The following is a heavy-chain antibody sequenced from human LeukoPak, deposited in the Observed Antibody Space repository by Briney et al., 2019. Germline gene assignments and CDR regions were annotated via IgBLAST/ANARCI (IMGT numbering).Heavy chain of an antibody. CDR1: GGSISSYY. D-gene: IGHD3-22*01. V-gene: IGHV4-59*01. J-gene: IGHJ4*02. Sequence: SETLSLTRTVSGGSISSYYWSWIRQPPGKGLEWIGYIYYSGSTNYNPSLKSRVTISVDTSKNQFSLKLSSVTAADTAVYYCARDDDSSGYWGVFDYWGQGTLVTVSS. CDR3: ARDDDSSGYWGVFDY. CDR2: IYYSGST.